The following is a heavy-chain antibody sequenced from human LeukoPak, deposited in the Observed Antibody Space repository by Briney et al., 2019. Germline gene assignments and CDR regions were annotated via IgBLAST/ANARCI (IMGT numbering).Heavy chain of an antibody. CDR1: GGSISSGGYY. Sequence: PSETLSLTCTVSGGSISSGGYYWAWIRQPPGKGLEWIGSIYYSGSTYYNPSLKSRVTISVEMAKNQFSLKLISVTAADTAVYYCARRPHLSGSYSPWGQGTLVTVSS. V-gene: IGHV4-39*01. J-gene: IGHJ4*02. D-gene: IGHD3-10*01. CDR3: ARRPHLSGSYSP. CDR2: IYYSGST.